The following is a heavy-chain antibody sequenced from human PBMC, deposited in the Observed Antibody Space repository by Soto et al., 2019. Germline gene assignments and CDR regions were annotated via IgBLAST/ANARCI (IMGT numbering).Heavy chain of an antibody. CDR1: GGSISSGDYY. J-gene: IGHJ4*02. Sequence: PSETLSLTCTVSGGSISSGDYYLSWIRPPPGKGLEWIGYIYYSGSTYYNPSLKSRVTISVDTSKNQFSLKLSSVTAADTAVYYCARDRPSNEPNYFDYWGQGTLVTVSS. CDR3: ARDRPSNEPNYFDY. D-gene: IGHD1-1*01. CDR2: IYYSGST. V-gene: IGHV4-30-4*01.